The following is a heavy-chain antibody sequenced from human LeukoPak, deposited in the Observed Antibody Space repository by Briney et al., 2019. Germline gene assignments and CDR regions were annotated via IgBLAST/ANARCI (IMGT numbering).Heavy chain of an antibody. CDR2: TYYRSKWYN. V-gene: IGHV6-1*01. Sequence: SQTLSLTCAISGDSVSSNSAAWNWIRQSPSRGLEWLGGTYYRSKWYNDYAVSVKSRITINPDTSKNQFSLQLNSVTPEDTAVYYCARGVSGWYFGRYYYYMDVWGKGTTVTISS. CDR3: ARGVSGWYFGRYYYYMDV. D-gene: IGHD6-19*01. CDR1: GDSVSSNSAA. J-gene: IGHJ6*03.